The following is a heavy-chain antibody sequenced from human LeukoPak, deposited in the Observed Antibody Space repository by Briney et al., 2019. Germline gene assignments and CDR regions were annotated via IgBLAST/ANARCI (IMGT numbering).Heavy chain of an antibody. V-gene: IGHV3-23*01. CDR1: GFTFNTYS. CDR3: ANVYYYDSSGYDY. CDR2: ISGSGGST. Sequence: GGSLRLSCAASGFTFNTYSMSWVRQAPGKGLEWVSAISGSGGSTYYADSVKGRFTISRDSSKNTLYLQMNSLRAEDTAVYYCANVYYYDSSGYDYWGQGTLVTVSS. J-gene: IGHJ4*02. D-gene: IGHD3-22*01.